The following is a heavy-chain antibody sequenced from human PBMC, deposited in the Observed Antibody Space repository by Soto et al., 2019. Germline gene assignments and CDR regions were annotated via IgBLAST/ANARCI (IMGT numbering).Heavy chain of an antibody. J-gene: IGHJ3*02. CDR3: ASRKKTSDAFDI. V-gene: IGHV5-51*01. CDR2: IYPGDSDT. CDR1: GYTFTNYW. D-gene: IGHD1-1*01. Sequence: GESLKISCKGSGYTFTNYWIGWVRQMPGKGPEWMGIIYPGDSDTKYNPSFQGQVTISADKSISTAYLQWSSLKASDTAMYYCASRKKTSDAFDIWGQGTMVTVSS.